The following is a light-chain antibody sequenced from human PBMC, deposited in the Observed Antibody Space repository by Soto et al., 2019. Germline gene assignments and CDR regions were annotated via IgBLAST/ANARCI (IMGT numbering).Light chain of an antibody. CDR1: SSDVGGYNY. Sequence: QSVLTQPASVSGSPGQSITISCTGTSSDVGGYNYVSWYQQHPGKAPKLMIYEVSNRPSGVPHRFSGSKSGNTASLTISGLQAEDEADYYCSSDASSSTSFGTGTK. J-gene: IGLJ1*01. CDR2: EVS. CDR3: SSDASSSTS. V-gene: IGLV2-14*03.